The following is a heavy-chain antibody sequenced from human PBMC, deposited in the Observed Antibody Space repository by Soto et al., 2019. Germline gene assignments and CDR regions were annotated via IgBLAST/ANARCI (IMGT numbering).Heavy chain of an antibody. CDR2: IYHSGST. Sequence: KTSETLSLTCAVSGGSISSGGYSWSWIRQPPGKGLEWIGCIYHSGSTYYNPSLKSRVTISVDRSKNQFSLKLSSVTAADTAVYYCARVVPIVLVPVATGWFDPWGQGTLVPV. V-gene: IGHV4-30-2*01. D-gene: IGHD2-2*01. CDR1: GGSISSGGYS. J-gene: IGHJ5*02. CDR3: ARVVPIVLVPVATGWFDP.